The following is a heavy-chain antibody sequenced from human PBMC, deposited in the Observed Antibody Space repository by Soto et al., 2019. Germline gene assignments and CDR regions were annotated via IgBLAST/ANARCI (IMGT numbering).Heavy chain of an antibody. CDR1: GYTFTGYY. D-gene: IGHD2-15*01. CDR3: ARDARDGYSHAFDI. J-gene: IGHJ3*02. Sequence: GASVKVSCKASGYTFTGYYMHWVRQAPGQGLEWMGWINPNSGGTNYAQKFQGRVTMTRDTSISTAYMELSRLRSDDTAVYYCARDARDGYSHAFDIWGQGTMVNVSS. V-gene: IGHV1-2*02. CDR2: INPNSGGT.